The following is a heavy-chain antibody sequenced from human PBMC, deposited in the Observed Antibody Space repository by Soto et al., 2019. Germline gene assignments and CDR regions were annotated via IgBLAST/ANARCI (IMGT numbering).Heavy chain of an antibody. D-gene: IGHD6-13*01. CDR3: ARGGGYSSSSRRQWFDP. V-gene: IGHV4-34*01. Sequence: SETLSLTCAVYGGSFSGYYWSWIRQPPGKGLEWIGEINHSGSTNYNPSLKSRVTISVDTFKNQFSLKLSSVTAADTAVYYCARGGGYSSSSRRQWFDPWGQGTLVTVSS. J-gene: IGHJ5*02. CDR1: GGSFSGYY. CDR2: INHSGST.